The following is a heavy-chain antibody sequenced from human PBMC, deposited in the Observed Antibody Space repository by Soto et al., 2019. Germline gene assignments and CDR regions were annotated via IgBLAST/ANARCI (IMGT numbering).Heavy chain of an antibody. CDR2: ISAYNGNT. CDR1: GYTFTSYG. CDR3: ARDLEGYCSGGSCYSSYYYYGMDV. Sequence: GASVKVSCKASGYTFTSYGISCVRQAPGQKFEWMGWISAYNGNTNYAQKLQGRVTMTTDTSTSTAYMELRSLRSDDTAVYYYARDLEGYCSGGSCYSSYYYYGMDVWGQGTTVTVSS. J-gene: IGHJ6*02. D-gene: IGHD2-15*01. V-gene: IGHV1-18*04.